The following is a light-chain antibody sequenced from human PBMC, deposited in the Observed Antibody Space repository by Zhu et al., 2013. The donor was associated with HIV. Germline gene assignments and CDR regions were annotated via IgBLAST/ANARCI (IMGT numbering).Light chain of an antibody. CDR3: QQYGSSPLT. CDR2: GSS. J-gene: IGKJ4*01. Sequence: EIVMTQSPATLSVSPGERAALSCRASQSVSINLAWYQVKPGQPPRLLITGSSNRATGIPDRFSGSGSGTDFTLTISRLEPEDFAVYYCQQYGSSPLTFGGGTTVEIK. V-gene: IGKV3-20*01. CDR1: QSVSIN.